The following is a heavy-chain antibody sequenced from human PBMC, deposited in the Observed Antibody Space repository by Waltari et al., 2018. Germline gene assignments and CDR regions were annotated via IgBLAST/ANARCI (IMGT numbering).Heavy chain of an antibody. D-gene: IGHD2-15*01. J-gene: IGHJ4*02. Sequence: EVQLVESGGALVQPGGSLRLSCAVSGFDFNYFWVYWVRQTPGKGLIWVSQIDKERRNTIYADSVKGRFTISKDDAKNMLYLEMNSLRVDDTAIYYCARGGSGGSLDFWGQGTLVTVSS. CDR1: GFDFNYFW. CDR2: IDKERRNT. V-gene: IGHV3-74*01. CDR3: ARGGSGGSLDF.